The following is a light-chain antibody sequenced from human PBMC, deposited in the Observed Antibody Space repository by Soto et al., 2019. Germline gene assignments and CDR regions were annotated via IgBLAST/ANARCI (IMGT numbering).Light chain of an antibody. Sequence: QSALTQPASVSGSPGQSITRSCTGTSSDVGGYNYVYWYQQHPGKAPKLMIYEVSNRPSGVSNRFYGSKSGITASLTISGLQAEDEADYYCSSWTSRTTQVLGGGTKITVL. V-gene: IGLV2-14*01. CDR3: SSWTSRTTQV. J-gene: IGLJ3*02. CDR2: EVS. CDR1: SSDVGGYNY.